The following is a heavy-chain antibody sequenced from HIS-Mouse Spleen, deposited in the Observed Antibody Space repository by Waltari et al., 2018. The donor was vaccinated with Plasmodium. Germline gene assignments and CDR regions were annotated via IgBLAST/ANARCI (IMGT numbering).Heavy chain of an antibody. Sequence: EVQLVETGGGLLQPGGSLRISCADSGFTVSANYMCWVRQAPGKGLEWVSVIYSGGSTYYADSVKGRFTISRDNSKNTLYLQMNSLRAEDTAVYYCARAAIAWGSPYYFDYWGQGTLVTVSS. CDR1: GFTVSANY. CDR2: IYSGGST. D-gene: IGHD7-27*01. J-gene: IGHJ4*02. V-gene: IGHV3-53*02. CDR3: ARAAIAWGSPYYFDY.